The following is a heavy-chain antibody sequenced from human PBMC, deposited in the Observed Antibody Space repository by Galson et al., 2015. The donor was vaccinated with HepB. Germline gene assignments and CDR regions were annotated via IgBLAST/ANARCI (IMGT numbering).Heavy chain of an antibody. CDR3: ARDDETYYYGSGTYFKGNLFDP. V-gene: IGHV3-7*03. CDR1: GFTFRNYW. D-gene: IGHD3-10*01. CDR2: IKQDGSAK. Sequence: SLRLSCAASGFTFRNYWMSWVRQAPGKGLEWVANIKQDGSAKYYVDSVKGRFTISRDNAKNSLYLQMNSLGAEDTAVYYCARDDETYYYGSGTYFKGNLFDPRGQGTLVTVSS. J-gene: IGHJ5*02.